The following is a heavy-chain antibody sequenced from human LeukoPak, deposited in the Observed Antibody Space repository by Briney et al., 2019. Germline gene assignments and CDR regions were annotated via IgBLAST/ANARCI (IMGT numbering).Heavy chain of an antibody. J-gene: IGHJ4*02. CDR3: ARGGPAGSYWYFDY. CDR1: GFSFSNYA. Sequence: PGGSLRLSCAASGFSFSNYAMHWVRQAPGKGLEWVAVISYDGSNKYYAGSVKGRFTISRDNPKNTLYLQMNNLRTEDTAVYYCARGGPAGSYWYFDYWGQGTLVTVSS. V-gene: IGHV3-30-3*01. D-gene: IGHD3-10*01. CDR2: ISYDGSNK.